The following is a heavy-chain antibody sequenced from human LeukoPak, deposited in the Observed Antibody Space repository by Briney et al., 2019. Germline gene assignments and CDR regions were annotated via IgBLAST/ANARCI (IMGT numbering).Heavy chain of an antibody. D-gene: IGHD3-22*01. J-gene: IGHJ4*02. CDR3: ARVKFYYDSSGYPYFDY. CDR1: GGSISSYY. Sequence: SETLSLTCTVSGGSISSYYWNWIRQPPGKGLEWIANIHYSGSTYYNPSLKSRVTISVDTSKNQFSLKLSSVTAADTAVYYCARVKFYYDSSGYPYFDYWGQGTLVTVSS. CDR2: IHYSGST. V-gene: IGHV4-59*12.